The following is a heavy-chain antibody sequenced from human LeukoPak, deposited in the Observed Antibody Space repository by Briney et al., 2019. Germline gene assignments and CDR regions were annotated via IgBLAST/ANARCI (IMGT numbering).Heavy chain of an antibody. V-gene: IGHV3-48*03. CDR1: GLTFSSYE. D-gene: IGHD6-19*01. CDR3: ARENTAGIEN. CDR2: ISSSGSTI. Sequence: GGSLRLSCAASGLTFSSYEMNWVRQAPGKGLEWVSYISSSGSTIYYADSVKGRFTISRDNAKNSLYLQMNSLRAEDTAVYYCARENTAGIENWGQGTLVTVSS. J-gene: IGHJ4*02.